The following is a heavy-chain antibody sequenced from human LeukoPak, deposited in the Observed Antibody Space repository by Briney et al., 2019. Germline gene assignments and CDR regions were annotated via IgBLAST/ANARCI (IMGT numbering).Heavy chain of an antibody. Sequence: GGSLRLSCAASGFTFSGSAMHWVRQASGKGLEWVGRIRSKANSYATAYAASVKGRFTISRDDSKNTAYLQMNSLKTEDTAVYYCIPDIVVVPAAPDDDYWGQGTLVTVSS. J-gene: IGHJ4*02. CDR1: GFTFSGSA. CDR2: IRSKANSYAT. V-gene: IGHV3-73*01. CDR3: IPDIVVVPAAPDDDY. D-gene: IGHD2-2*01.